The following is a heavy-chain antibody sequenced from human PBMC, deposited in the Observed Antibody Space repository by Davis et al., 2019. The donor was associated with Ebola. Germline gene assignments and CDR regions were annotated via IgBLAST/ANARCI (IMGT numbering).Heavy chain of an antibody. J-gene: IGHJ4*02. CDR2: ISGSGGST. CDR3: ARAQFPTTSDH. Sequence: GESLKISCAASGFTFSSYSMNWVRQAPGKGLEWVSAISGSGGSTYYADSVKGRFTISRDNSKKTLYLQMNSLRAEDTAVYYCARAQFPTTSDHWGQGTLVTVSS. V-gene: IGHV3-23*01. D-gene: IGHD1-1*01. CDR1: GFTFSSYS.